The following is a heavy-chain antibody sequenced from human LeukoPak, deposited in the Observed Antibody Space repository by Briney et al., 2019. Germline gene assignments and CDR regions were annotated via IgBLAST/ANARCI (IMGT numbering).Heavy chain of an antibody. Sequence: PGGSLRLSCAASGFTFSSYEMNWVRQAPGKGLEWVSYISSSGSTIYYADPVKGRFTISRDNAKNSLYLQMNSLRAEDTAVYYCARMQYSGSYHRATPFDYWGQGTLVTVSS. CDR2: ISSSGSTI. V-gene: IGHV3-48*03. CDR3: ARMQYSGSYHRATPFDY. CDR1: GFTFSSYE. J-gene: IGHJ4*02. D-gene: IGHD3-10*01.